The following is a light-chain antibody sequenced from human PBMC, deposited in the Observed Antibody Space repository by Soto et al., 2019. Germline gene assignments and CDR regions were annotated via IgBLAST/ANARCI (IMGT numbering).Light chain of an antibody. CDR2: GNN. CDR3: QSYDSSLSGWL. Sequence: QSVLTQPPSVSGAPGQRVTISCTGSSSNFGAGYDVHWYQQLPGTAPKLLIYGNNNRPSGVPDRFSGSKSGTSASLAITGLQAEDEADYYCQSYDSSLSGWLFGGGTKVTVL. V-gene: IGLV1-40*01. CDR1: SSNFGAGYD. J-gene: IGLJ3*02.